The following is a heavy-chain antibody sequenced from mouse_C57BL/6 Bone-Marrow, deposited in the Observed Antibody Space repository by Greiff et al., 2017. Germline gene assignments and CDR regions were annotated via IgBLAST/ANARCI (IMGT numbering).Heavy chain of an antibody. J-gene: IGHJ4*01. CDR2: INPYNGGT. Sequence: EVQLQQSGPVLVKPGASVKMSCKASGYTFTDYYMNWVKQSHGKSLEWIGVINPYNGGTSYNQKFKGKATLTVDKSSSTAYMELNSLTSEDAAVYYGARPIDYDYARYDAMDYWGQGTSVTVSS. CDR3: ARPIDYDYARYDAMDY. CDR1: GYTFTDYY. V-gene: IGHV1-19*01. D-gene: IGHD2-4*01.